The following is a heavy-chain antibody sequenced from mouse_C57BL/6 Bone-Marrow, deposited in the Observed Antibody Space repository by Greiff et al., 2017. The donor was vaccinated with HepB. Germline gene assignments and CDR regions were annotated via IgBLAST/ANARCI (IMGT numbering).Heavy chain of an antibody. CDR2: IHPNSGST. Sequence: QVQLQQPGAELVKPGASVKLSCKASGYTFTSYWMHWVKQRPGQGLEWIGMIHPNSGSTNYNEKFKSKATLTVDKSSSTAYMQLSSLTSEDSAVYYCASTMITDYYAMDYWGQGTSVTVSS. D-gene: IGHD2-4*01. J-gene: IGHJ4*01. CDR1: GYTFTSYW. V-gene: IGHV1-64*01. CDR3: ASTMITDYYAMDY.